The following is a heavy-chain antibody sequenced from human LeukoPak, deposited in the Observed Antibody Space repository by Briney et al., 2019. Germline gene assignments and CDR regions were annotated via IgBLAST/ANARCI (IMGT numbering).Heavy chain of an antibody. J-gene: IGHJ4*02. V-gene: IGHV1-18*01. CDR2: ISAYNGNT. D-gene: IGHD2-15*01. CDR1: GYTFTNYG. CDR3: AAGVVVAADFDY. Sequence: ASVKVSCKASGYTFTNYGIGWVRQAPGQGLEWMGWISAYNGNTNYAQKFRGRVTMTTDTYTNIVSMELRSLRSEDTAVYYCAAGVVVAADFDYWGQGTLVTVSS.